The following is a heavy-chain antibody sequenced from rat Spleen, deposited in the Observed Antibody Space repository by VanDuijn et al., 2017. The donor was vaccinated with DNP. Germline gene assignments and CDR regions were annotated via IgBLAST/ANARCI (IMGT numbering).Heavy chain of an antibody. CDR3: ARRGSHYAMDA. CDR2: IPGSGGNT. D-gene: IGHD1-4*01. V-gene: IGHV5-31*01. J-gene: IGHJ4*01. Sequence: EVQLVESGGDLVQPGKSLKLSCVASGFTFNNYWMTWIRQVPGKGLEWVASIPGSGGNTYYPDSVKGRFTISRDTAKNTLYLQMNSLRSEDTATYYCARRGSHYAMDAWGQGTSVTVSS. CDR1: GFTFNNYW.